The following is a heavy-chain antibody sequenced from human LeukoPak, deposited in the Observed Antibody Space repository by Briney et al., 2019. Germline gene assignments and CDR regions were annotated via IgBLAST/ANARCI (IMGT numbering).Heavy chain of an antibody. CDR2: IYYSGST. V-gene: IGHV4-39*07. CDR1: GGSISSSSYY. Sequence: SETLSLTCTVSGGSISSSSYYWGWIRQPPGKVLEWIGSIYYSGSTYYNPSLKSRVTISVDTSKNQFSLKLSSVTAADTAVYYCARAPPDCSSTSCYRSLFDYWGQGTLVTVSS. J-gene: IGHJ4*02. D-gene: IGHD2-2*01. CDR3: ARAPPDCSSTSCYRSLFDY.